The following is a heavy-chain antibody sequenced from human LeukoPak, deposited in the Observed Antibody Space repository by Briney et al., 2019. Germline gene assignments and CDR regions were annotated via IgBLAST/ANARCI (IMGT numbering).Heavy chain of an antibody. Sequence: KPSETLSLTCTVSGYSISSGYYWSWIRQPAGKGLEWIGRIYTSGSTNYNPSLKSRVTMSVDTSKNQFSLKLSSVTAADTAVYYCAREGIAAASDYWGQGTLVTVSS. J-gene: IGHJ4*02. CDR1: GYSISSGYY. D-gene: IGHD6-13*01. V-gene: IGHV4-4*07. CDR3: AREGIAAASDY. CDR2: IYTSGST.